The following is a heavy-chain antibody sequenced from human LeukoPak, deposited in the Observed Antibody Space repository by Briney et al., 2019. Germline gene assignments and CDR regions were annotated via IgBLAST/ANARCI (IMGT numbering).Heavy chain of an antibody. D-gene: IGHD3-16*02. J-gene: IGHJ4*02. CDR1: GFTFSSYA. CDR3: AKEGLMITFGGVIVRVGGKFDY. V-gene: IGHV3-23*01. Sequence: GGSLRLSCAASGFTFSSYAMSWVRQAPGKGLEWVSAISGSGGSTYYADSVKGRFTISRDNSKNTLYLQMNSLRAEDTAVYYCAKEGLMITFGGVIVRVGGKFDYWGQGTLVTVSS. CDR2: ISGSGGST.